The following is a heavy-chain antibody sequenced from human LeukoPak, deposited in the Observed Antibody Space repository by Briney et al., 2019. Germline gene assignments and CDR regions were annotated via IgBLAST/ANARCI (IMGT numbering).Heavy chain of an antibody. J-gene: IGHJ4*02. V-gene: IGHV4-39*07. CDR2: LSYSGKT. D-gene: IGHD1-1*01. Sequence: PSETLSLTCIISGGSISSSTYYWGWIRQPPGKGLEWIGTLSYSGKTYYNPSLKSRVTISIDTSKNQFSLKLTSATAADTAVYYCARATTGTTWGWYFDYWGQGTLVTVSS. CDR1: GGSISSSTYY. CDR3: ARATTGTTWGWYFDY.